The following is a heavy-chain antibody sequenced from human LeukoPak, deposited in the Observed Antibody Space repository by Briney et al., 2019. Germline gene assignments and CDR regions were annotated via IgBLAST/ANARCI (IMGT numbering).Heavy chain of an antibody. CDR2: IDPSDSYT. V-gene: IGHV5-10-1*01. J-gene: IGHJ4*02. CDR1: GYSFTSYW. Sequence: GESLKISCKGSGYSFTSYWISWVRQMPGKGLEWMGRIDPSDSYTNYSPSFQGHVTISADKSISTAYLQWSSLKASATAMYYCARLPKGYYDSSGYYYFDYWGQGTLVTVSS. CDR3: ARLPKGYYDSSGYYYFDY. D-gene: IGHD3-22*01.